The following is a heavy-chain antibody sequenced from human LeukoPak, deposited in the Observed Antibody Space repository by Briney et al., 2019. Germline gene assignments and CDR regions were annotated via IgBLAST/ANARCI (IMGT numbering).Heavy chain of an antibody. CDR1: GFTFSSYG. CDR2: IWYDGNNK. CDR3: AKDWGYTTMVSYYSDY. Sequence: GRSLRLSCAASGFTFSSYGMHWVRQAPGKGLEWVAVIWYDGNNKYYADSVKGRFTISRDNSKNTLYLQMNSLRAEDTAVYYCAKDWGYTTMVSYYSDYWGQGTLVTVSS. D-gene: IGHD5-18*01. V-gene: IGHV3-33*06. J-gene: IGHJ4*02.